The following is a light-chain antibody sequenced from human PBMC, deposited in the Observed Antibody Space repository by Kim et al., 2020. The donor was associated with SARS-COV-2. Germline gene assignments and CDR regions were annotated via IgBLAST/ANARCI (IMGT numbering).Light chain of an antibody. CDR3: QQGFASPWT. J-gene: IGKJ1*01. CDR2: ATS. Sequence: ASVGDRVAITCRASQTIKTYLNWYQQKPGKAPKLLIYATSTLQSGAPSRFSGSGSETDFTLTISSLQVEDFATYYCQQGFASPWTFGRGTKVDIK. CDR1: QTIKTY. V-gene: IGKV1-39*01.